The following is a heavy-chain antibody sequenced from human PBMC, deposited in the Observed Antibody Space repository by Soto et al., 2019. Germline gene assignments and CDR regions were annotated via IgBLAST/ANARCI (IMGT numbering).Heavy chain of an antibody. Sequence: SETLSLTCTVSGGSISSSSYYWGWIRQPPGKGLEWIGSIYYSGSTYYNPSLKSRVTVSVDTSKNQFSLKLSSVTAADTAVYYCARTPDYYGSGSYDYYYYMDVWGKGTKVTVSS. V-gene: IGHV4-39*01. D-gene: IGHD3-10*01. J-gene: IGHJ6*03. CDR2: IYYSGST. CDR3: ARTPDYYGSGSYDYYYYMDV. CDR1: GGSISSSSYY.